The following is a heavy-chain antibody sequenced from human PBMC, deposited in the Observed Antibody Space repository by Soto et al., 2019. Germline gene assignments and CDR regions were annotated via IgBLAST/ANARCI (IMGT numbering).Heavy chain of an antibody. CDR3: AHSKYSRSSFDY. V-gene: IGHV2-5*02. Sequence: SGPTLVNPTQTLTLTCTFSGFSLSTSDVGVGWIRQPPGKALEWLAIIYWDDDKRYSPSLKSRLTITKDTSKNQVVLTVTNMDLVDTATYYCAHSKYSRSSFDYWGQGTLVTVSS. CDR1: GFSLSTSDVG. CDR2: IYWDDDK. J-gene: IGHJ4*02. D-gene: IGHD6-6*01.